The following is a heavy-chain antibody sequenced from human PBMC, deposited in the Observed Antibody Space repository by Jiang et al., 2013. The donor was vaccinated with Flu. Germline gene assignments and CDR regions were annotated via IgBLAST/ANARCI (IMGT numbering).Heavy chain of an antibody. CDR2: IYPVDSDA. CDR3: ARRVPVSGHDTFDI. D-gene: IGHD2-2*01. V-gene: IGHV5-51*01. CDR1: GSSFTTYW. J-gene: IGHJ3*02. Sequence: VQLVESGAEVKKPGESLKISCKGSGSSFTTYWIGWVRQMPGKGLEWMGIIYPVDSDAKISPSFQGQVTISVDKAISTAYLQWSSLKASDTAMYYCARRVPVSGHDTFDIWGQGTMVTVSS.